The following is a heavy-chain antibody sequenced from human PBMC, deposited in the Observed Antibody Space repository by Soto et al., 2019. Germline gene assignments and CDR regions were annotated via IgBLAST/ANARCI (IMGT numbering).Heavy chain of an antibody. CDR3: ARERPYNWNDGPFDY. CDR2: VYSSGST. Sequence: QVQLKESGPGLVKSSETLSLTCTVSGGSMNTYYWSWIRQPPRKGLQWIGYVYSSGSTKYNPSLKSRVTMSIDTSKHQFSLQLNSVTAADTAVYFCARERPYNWNDGPFDYWGQGNLVTVSS. CDR1: GGSMNTYY. V-gene: IGHV4-59*01. D-gene: IGHD1-20*01. J-gene: IGHJ4*02.